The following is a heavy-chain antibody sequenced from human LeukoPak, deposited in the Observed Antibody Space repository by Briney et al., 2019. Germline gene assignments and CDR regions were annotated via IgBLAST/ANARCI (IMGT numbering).Heavy chain of an antibody. CDR1: GGSFSGYY. V-gene: IGHV4-34*09. J-gene: IGHJ6*02. Sequence: SETLSLTCAVYGGSFSGYYWSWIRQPPGKGLEWIGYIYYSGSTYYNPSLKSRVTISVDTSKNQFSLKLSSVTAADTAVYYCAREAVVVPAAIPHYGMDVWGQGTTVTVSS. CDR2: IYYSGST. CDR3: AREAVVVPAAIPHYGMDV. D-gene: IGHD2-2*01.